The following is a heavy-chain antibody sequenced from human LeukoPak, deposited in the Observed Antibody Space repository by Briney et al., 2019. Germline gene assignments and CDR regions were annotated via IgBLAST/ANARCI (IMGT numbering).Heavy chain of an antibody. CDR3: ARVAAKTVDY. J-gene: IGHJ4*02. Sequence: SETLSLTCTVSGGSIGRSSYYWGWIRQPPGKGLEWIGTIYYTGSTNYNPSLKSRVTISVDTSKNQFSLKLSSVTAADTAVYYCARVAAKTVDYWGQGTLVTVSS. D-gene: IGHD2-15*01. CDR2: IYYTGST. V-gene: IGHV4-39*07. CDR1: GGSIGRSSYY.